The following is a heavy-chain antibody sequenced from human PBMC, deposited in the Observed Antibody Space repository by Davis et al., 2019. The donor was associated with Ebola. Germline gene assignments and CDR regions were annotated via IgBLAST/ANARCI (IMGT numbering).Heavy chain of an antibody. V-gene: IGHV4-4*07. Sequence: PSETLSLTCTVSGGSIRSSHWNWIRQPAGKGLEYIGRMHVSGSTIYNPSLKSRVTMSVDTSKNQFSLRLSSVTAADTAVYYCARDSDFMSGYYLWGQGTLVTVYS. CDR3: ARDSDFMSGYYL. CDR2: MHVSGST. J-gene: IGHJ4*02. CDR1: GGSIRSSH. D-gene: IGHD3-3*01.